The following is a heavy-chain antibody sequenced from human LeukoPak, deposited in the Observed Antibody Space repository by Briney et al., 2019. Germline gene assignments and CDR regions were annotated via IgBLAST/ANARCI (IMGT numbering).Heavy chain of an antibody. Sequence: ASVKVSCKASGGTFSSYAISWVRQAPGQGLEWVGWINTYNGNTRYAQKLQGRVTMTTDTSTSAAYMELRSLRSDDTAVYYCATNAGHCSAGSCYGRGDDDYWGQGTLVTVSS. V-gene: IGHV1-18*01. CDR1: GGTFSSYA. J-gene: IGHJ4*02. D-gene: IGHD2-15*01. CDR2: INTYNGNT. CDR3: ATNAGHCSAGSCYGRGDDDY.